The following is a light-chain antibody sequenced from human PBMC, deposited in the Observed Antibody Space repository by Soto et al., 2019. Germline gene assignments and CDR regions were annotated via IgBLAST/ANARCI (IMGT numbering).Light chain of an antibody. CDR2: DAS. Sequence: EFVLTQSPATLSLSPGERATLSCRASQSVSSSLAWYQQKPGQAPRLLIYDASNRATGIPARFSGSGSGTDFTLTISSLEPEDFAVYYCQQRSNWPTFGGGTKVEIK. CDR3: QQRSNWPT. J-gene: IGKJ4*01. V-gene: IGKV3-11*01. CDR1: QSVSSS.